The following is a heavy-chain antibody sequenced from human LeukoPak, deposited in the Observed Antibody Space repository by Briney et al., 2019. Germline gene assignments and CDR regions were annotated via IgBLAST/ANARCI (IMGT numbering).Heavy chain of an antibody. J-gene: IGHJ6*03. CDR3: AKGGGDGYNSDYYYMDV. CDR1: GFTFSSYA. Sequence: GGSLRLSCAASGFTFSSYAMSWVRQAPGKGLEWVSAISGSGGSTYYADSVKGRFTISRDNSKNTLYLQMNSLRAEDTAVYYCAKGGGDGYNSDYYYMDVWGKGTTVTVSS. CDR2: ISGSGGST. D-gene: IGHD5-24*01. V-gene: IGHV3-23*01.